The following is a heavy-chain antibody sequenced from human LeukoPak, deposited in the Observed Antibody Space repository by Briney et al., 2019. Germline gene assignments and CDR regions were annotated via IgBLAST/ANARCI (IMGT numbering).Heavy chain of an antibody. J-gene: IGHJ4*02. CDR2: ISGSGGST. V-gene: IGHV3-23*01. CDR3: AKDLPSVNYDFWSGYYDY. Sequence: VGSLRLSCAASGFTFSSYAMSWVRQAPGKGLEWVSAISGSGGSTYYADSVKGRFTISRDNSKNTLYLQMNSLRAEDTAVYYCAKDLPSVNYDFWSGYYDYWGQGTLVTVSS. CDR1: GFTFSSYA. D-gene: IGHD3-3*01.